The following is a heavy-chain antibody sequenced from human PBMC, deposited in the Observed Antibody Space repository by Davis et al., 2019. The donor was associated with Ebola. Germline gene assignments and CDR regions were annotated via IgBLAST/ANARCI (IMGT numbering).Heavy chain of an antibody. CDR3: ARWSPGDSGSYYIDY. CDR2: IKPDGSEA. D-gene: IGHD3-10*01. CDR1: GFTFSEAW. Sequence: PGGSLRLSCAASGFTFSEAWMGWVRQAPGKGLEWVANIKPDGSEAYYVDSRKGRFTISRDNAKNSFYLQMNSLTVEDTAVFHCARWSPGDSGSYYIDYWGQGVLVTVSS. V-gene: IGHV3-7*01. J-gene: IGHJ4*02.